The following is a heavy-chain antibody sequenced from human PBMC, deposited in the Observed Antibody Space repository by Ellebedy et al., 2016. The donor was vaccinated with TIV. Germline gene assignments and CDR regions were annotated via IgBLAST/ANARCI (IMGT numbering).Heavy chain of an antibody. V-gene: IGHV3-23*01. CDR3: PRGSAYYNY. D-gene: IGHD3-22*01. CDR1: GFIFINYA. Sequence: PGGSLRLSCAASGFIFINYAMSWVRQAPGKGLEWVSTISPNGGSTNYADSVKGRFTVSRDNSKNTLYLQMNSLRAEDTAIYYCPRGSAYYNYWGQGTLVTVSS. J-gene: IGHJ4*02. CDR2: ISPNGGST.